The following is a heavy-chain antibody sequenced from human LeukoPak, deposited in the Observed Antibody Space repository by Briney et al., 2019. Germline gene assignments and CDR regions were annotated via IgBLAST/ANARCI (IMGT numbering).Heavy chain of an antibody. CDR3: ARTPIYYFDNSGYYT. Sequence: SETLSLTCTVCGGSINNYYWRWLRQPAGKGLEGIGLIYSSGSTSQNPSLKSRVTMSEKPSKEQVVLRLSSVTAADTAVYYCARTPIYYFDNSGYYTWGQGTLVTVSS. V-gene: IGHV4-4*07. D-gene: IGHD3-22*01. CDR1: GGSINNYY. CDR2: IYSSGST. J-gene: IGHJ5*02.